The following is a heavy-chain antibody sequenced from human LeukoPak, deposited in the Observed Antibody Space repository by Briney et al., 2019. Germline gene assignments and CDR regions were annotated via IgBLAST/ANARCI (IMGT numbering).Heavy chain of an antibody. D-gene: IGHD6-25*01. V-gene: IGHV1-69*04. Sequence: ASVKVSCKASGGTFSSYAISWVRQAPGQGPEWMGRIIPIFGIANYAQKFQGRVTITADKSTSTAYMELSSLRSEDTAVYYCARPQPYSSGNNWFDPWGQGTLVTVSS. CDR2: IIPIFGIA. CDR1: GGTFSSYA. J-gene: IGHJ5*02. CDR3: ARPQPYSSGNNWFDP.